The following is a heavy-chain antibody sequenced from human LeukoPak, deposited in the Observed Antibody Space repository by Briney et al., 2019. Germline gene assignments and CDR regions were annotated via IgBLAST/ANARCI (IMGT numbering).Heavy chain of an antibody. D-gene: IGHD4-17*01. V-gene: IGHV1-18*01. CDR1: GYTFTNFG. CDR2: ISPYNGNT. CDR3: ARLGGRAYRDYLQEAFDH. Sequence: GASVKVSCKASGYTFTNFGISWVRQAPGQGLEWMGWISPYNGNTNYAQKVQGRVTMTTDTSTSTVYMELRSLRSDDTAVYYCARLGGRAYRDYLQEAFDHWGQGTLVTVSS. J-gene: IGHJ4*02.